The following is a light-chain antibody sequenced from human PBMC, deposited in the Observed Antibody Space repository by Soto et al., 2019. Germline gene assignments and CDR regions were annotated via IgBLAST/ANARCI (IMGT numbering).Light chain of an antibody. CDR1: QSVGSY. CDR2: DAS. CDR3: QQRTDWPLT. Sequence: ESVLTQSPATLSLSPGQRATFSCRASQSVGSYLAWYQQKPGQAPRLLIYDASNRATGIPARFSGSGSRTDFTLTITSLEPEDFAVYFCQQRTDWPLTFGGGTKLEI. V-gene: IGKV3-11*01. J-gene: IGKJ4*01.